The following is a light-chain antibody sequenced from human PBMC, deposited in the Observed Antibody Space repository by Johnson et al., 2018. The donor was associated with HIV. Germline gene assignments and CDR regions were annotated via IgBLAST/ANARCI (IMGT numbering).Light chain of an antibody. CDR3: GTWDSSLSAFYV. CDR2: DNN. J-gene: IGLJ1*01. V-gene: IGLV1-51*01. CDR1: SSNIGNNY. Sequence: QSVLTQPPSVYAAPGQKVTISCSGSSSNIGNNYVSWYQHLPGTAPKLLIYDNNKRPSGIPDRFSGPKSGTSATLGITGLQTGDEADYYCGTWDSSLSAFYVFGTGTKVTVL.